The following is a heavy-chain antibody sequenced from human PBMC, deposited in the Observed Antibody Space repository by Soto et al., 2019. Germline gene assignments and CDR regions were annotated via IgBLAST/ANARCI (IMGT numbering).Heavy chain of an antibody. CDR1: GYTFTGYY. CDR3: ARDIDYYDFRTYYYYYGMDV. D-gene: IGHD3-3*01. J-gene: IGHJ6*02. Sequence: ASVKVSCKASGYTFTGYYMHWVRQAPGQGLEWMGWINPNSGGTNYAQKFQGRVTMTRDTSISTAYMELSRLRSDDTAVYYCARDIDYYDFRTYYYYYGMDVWGQGTTVTV. V-gene: IGHV1-2*02. CDR2: INPNSGGT.